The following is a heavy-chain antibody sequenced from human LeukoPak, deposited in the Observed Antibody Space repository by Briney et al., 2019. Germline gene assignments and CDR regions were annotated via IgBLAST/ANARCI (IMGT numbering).Heavy chain of an antibody. Sequence: PSGTLSLTCAVSGGSISSSNWWSWVRQPPGKGLEWIGEIYHSGSTNYNPSLKSRVTISVDKSKNQFSLKLSSVTAADTAVYYCARRRTKLYCSGGSCYSHAFDIWGQGTMVTVSS. D-gene: IGHD2-15*01. CDR3: ARRRTKLYCSGGSCYSHAFDI. CDR1: GGSISSSNW. J-gene: IGHJ3*02. V-gene: IGHV4-4*02. CDR2: IYHSGST.